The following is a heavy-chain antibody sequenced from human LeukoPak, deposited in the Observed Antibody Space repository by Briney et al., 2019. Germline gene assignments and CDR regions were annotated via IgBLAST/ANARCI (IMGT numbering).Heavy chain of an antibody. V-gene: IGHV4-4*07. CDR1: GVSISSYY. D-gene: IGHD3-10*01. CDR3: AREALAGMVRGESNWFDP. Sequence: PSETLSLTCTVSGVSISSYYWSWIRQPAGKGLEWIGRIYTSGSTNYNPSLKSRVTMSVDTSKNQFSLKLSSVTAADTAVYYCAREALAGMVRGESNWFDPWGQGTLVTVSS. CDR2: IYTSGST. J-gene: IGHJ5*02.